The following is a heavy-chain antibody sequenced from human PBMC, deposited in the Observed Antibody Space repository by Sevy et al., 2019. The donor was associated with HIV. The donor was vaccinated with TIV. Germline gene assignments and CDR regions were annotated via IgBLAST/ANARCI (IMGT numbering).Heavy chain of an antibody. CDR1: GVSLSNGAYY. CDR3: SRASLSFFYLDV. CDR2: TYYNGNT. V-gene: IGHV4-31*03. Sequence: SETLSLTCSVSGVSLSNGAYYWSWIHQHPEKGLEWIGYTYYNGNTYYNPSLKSRATISADTSKNQFSLRLSSVTAAATAVYYCSRASLSFFYLDVWGKGTTVTVSS. J-gene: IGHJ6*03.